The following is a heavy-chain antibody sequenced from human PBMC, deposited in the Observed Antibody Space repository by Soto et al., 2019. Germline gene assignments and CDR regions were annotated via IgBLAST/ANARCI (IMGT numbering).Heavy chain of an antibody. Sequence: PSQTLSLTCAISGDSVSSISAAWNWIRQSPSRGLEWLGRTYYRSKWYNEYEVSVRSRIAINPDTSRNQFSLQLDSVTPEDTAVYYCARTSGYFDSWGQGSLVTSPQ. D-gene: IGHD6-19*01. J-gene: IGHJ4*02. CDR3: ARTSGYFDS. V-gene: IGHV6-1*01. CDR1: GDSVSSISAA. CDR2: TYYRSKWYN.